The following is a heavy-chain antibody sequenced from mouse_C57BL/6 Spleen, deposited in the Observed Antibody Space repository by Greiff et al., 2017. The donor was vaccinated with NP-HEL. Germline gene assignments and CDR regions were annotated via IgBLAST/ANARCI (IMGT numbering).Heavy chain of an antibody. CDR3: ARDDGSSPRYAMDD. CDR2: IDPSDSET. J-gene: IGHJ4*01. CDR1: GYTFTSYW. V-gene: IGHV1-52*01. Sequence: QVQLQQPGAELVRPGSSVKLSCKASGYTFTSYWMHWVKQRPIQGLEWIGNIDPSDSETHYNQKFKDKATLTVDKSSSTAYRQLSSLTSEDSAVYDCARDDGSSPRYAMDDWGQGTSGTVSS. D-gene: IGHD1-1*01.